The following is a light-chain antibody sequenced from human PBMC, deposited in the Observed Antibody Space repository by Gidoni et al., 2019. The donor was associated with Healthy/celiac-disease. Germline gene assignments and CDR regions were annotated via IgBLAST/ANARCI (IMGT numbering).Light chain of an antibody. CDR2: GAS. CDR1: QSVSSSY. CDR3: QQYGSSPMYT. Sequence: EIVLTQSPGSLSLSPGERATLSCRASQSVSSSYLACYQQNRRQAPRLLIYGASSRATGIPDRFSGSGSGTAFTPTISSLEPEDFAVYYCQQYGSSPMYTFGQGTKLEIK. V-gene: IGKV3-20*01. J-gene: IGKJ2*01.